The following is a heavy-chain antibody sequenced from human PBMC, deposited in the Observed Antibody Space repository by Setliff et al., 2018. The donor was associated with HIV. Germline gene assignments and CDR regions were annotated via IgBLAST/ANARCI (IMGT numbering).Heavy chain of an antibody. J-gene: IGHJ4*02. CDR2: ISTSNGNT. CDR3: ARVSRSVRVVVRYSDY. V-gene: IGHV1-18*01. CDR1: GGTFSSYA. Sequence: ASVKVSCKASGGTFSSYAISWVRQAPGQGPEWMGWISTSNGNTHYVESLQGGVTMTTDTSTSTVYMEMTSLRSDDTAVYYCARVSRSVRVVVRYSDYWGQGTLVTVSS. D-gene: IGHD3-22*01.